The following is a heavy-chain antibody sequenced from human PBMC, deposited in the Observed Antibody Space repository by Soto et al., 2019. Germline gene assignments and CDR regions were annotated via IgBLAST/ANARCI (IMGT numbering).Heavy chain of an antibody. D-gene: IGHD2-21*02. CDR2: IYLDDDK. J-gene: IGHJ6*02. CDR1: GFSLSTSGVG. V-gene: IGHV2-5*02. CDR3: VQSRCGGDCLQSYSSHSYYGLDV. Sequence: ESGPTLVNPTQTLTLTCTFSGFSLSTSGVGVGWIRQPPGKALEWLALIYLDDDKRYSPSLKSRLTITKDTSKNQVVLTMTNMDPVDTATYYCVQSRCGGDCLQSYSSHSYYGLDVWGQGTTVTVSS.